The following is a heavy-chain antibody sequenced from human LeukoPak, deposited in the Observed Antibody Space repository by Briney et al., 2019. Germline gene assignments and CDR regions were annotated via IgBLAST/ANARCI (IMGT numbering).Heavy chain of an antibody. V-gene: IGHV3-74*01. Sequence: GGSLRLSCAASGFTFSTYWMHWVRQAPGKGLVWVSRINSDESSTTYADSVKGRFTISRDNAKNTLYPQMNSLRAEDTAVYYCAKSRRAYCSGGSCFGLWDYWGQGTLVTVSS. D-gene: IGHD2-15*01. CDR1: GFTFSTYW. J-gene: IGHJ4*02. CDR2: INSDESST. CDR3: AKSRRAYCSGGSCFGLWDY.